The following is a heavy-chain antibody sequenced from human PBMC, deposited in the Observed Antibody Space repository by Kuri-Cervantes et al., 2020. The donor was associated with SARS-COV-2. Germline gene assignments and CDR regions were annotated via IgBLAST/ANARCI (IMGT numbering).Heavy chain of an antibody. CDR1: GYTFTGYY. CDR3: ARGGVVVVPAAENYYYYMDV. D-gene: IGHD2-2*01. CDR2: INPNSGGT. Sequence: ASVKVSCKASGYTFTGYYMHWVRQAPGQGLEWMGWINPNSGGTNYAQKFQGWVTMTRDTSISTAYMELRSLRSDDTAVYYCARGGVVVVPAAENYYYYMDVWGKGNTVNGAS. J-gene: IGHJ6*03. V-gene: IGHV1-2*04.